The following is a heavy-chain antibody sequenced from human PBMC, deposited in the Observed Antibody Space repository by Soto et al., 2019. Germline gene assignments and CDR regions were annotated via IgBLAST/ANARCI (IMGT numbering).Heavy chain of an antibody. Sequence: SETLSLTCTVSGGSISSYYWSWIRQPPGKGLEWIGYIYYSGSTNYNPSLKSRVTISVDTSKNQFSLKLSSVTAADTAVYYCARDRLGGSIAVAGTLDYWGQGTLVTVSS. CDR1: GGSISSYY. J-gene: IGHJ4*02. CDR3: ARDRLGGSIAVAGTLDY. D-gene: IGHD6-19*01. V-gene: IGHV4-59*01. CDR2: IYYSGST.